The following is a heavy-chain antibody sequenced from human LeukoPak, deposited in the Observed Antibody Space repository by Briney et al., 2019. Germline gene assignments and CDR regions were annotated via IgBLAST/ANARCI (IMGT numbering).Heavy chain of an antibody. Sequence: SVKVSCKASGYTFIAYYMHWVRQAPGQGLEWMGWINPNSGGTKYAEKFQGRVTLTRDKSISTAYMELNSLRSDDTAVYYCARPQREIRYFDWSDAFDIWGQGTMVTVSS. V-gene: IGHV1-2*02. D-gene: IGHD3-9*01. CDR1: GYTFIAYY. CDR2: INPNSGGT. CDR3: ARPQREIRYFDWSDAFDI. J-gene: IGHJ3*02.